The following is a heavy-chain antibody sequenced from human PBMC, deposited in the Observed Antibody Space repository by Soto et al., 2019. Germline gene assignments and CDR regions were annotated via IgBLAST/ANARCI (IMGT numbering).Heavy chain of an antibody. CDR3: ARDYNWFDP. CDR1: GFTFSSYA. J-gene: IGHJ5*02. CDR2: ISYDGSNK. V-gene: IGHV3-30-3*01. Sequence: QVQLVESGGGVVQPGRSLRLSCAASGFTFSSYAMHWVRQAPGKGLEWVAVISYDGSNKYYADSVKGRFTISRDNSKNTLYLQMNSLRAEDTAVYYCARDYNWFDPWGQGTLVTVSS.